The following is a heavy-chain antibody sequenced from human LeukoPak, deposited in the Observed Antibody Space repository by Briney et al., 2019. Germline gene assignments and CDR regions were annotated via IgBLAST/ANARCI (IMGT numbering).Heavy chain of an antibody. CDR1: GGSFSGYY. J-gene: IGHJ3*02. Sequence: PSDTLSLTCAVYGGSFSGYYWSWVRQPPGKGLECIGEINHSGSTNYNPSLKSRVTISVDTSKNQFSLKLSSVTTADTAVYYCASYGIAAAGNEAFDIWGQGTMVTVSS. D-gene: IGHD6-13*01. CDR2: INHSGST. V-gene: IGHV4-34*01. CDR3: ASYGIAAAGNEAFDI.